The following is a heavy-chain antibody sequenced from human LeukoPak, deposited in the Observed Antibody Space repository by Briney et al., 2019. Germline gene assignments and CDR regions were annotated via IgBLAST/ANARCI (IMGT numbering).Heavy chain of an antibody. V-gene: IGHV1-18*01. CDR1: GYTFTSYG. Sequence: GASVKVSCKASGYTFTSYGISWVRQAPGQGLEWMGWISAYNGNTNYAQKLQGRVTMTTDTSTSTAYMELRSLRSDDTAVYYCARSTMFFLGLDAFDIWGQGTMVTVSS. D-gene: IGHD3-10*02. CDR2: ISAYNGNT. J-gene: IGHJ3*02. CDR3: ARSTMFFLGLDAFDI.